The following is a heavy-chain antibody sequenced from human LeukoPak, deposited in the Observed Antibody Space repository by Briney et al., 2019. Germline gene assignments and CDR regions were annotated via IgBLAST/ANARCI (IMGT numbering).Heavy chain of an antibody. J-gene: IGHJ6*03. Sequence: GGSLRLSCAASGFTFSSYGMSWVRQAPGKGLEWVSAISGSGGSIYYADSVKGRFTISRDNSKKTLYLQMNSLRAEDTAVYYCAKYWGAYGDYRGRYMDVWGKGTTVTVSS. CDR2: ISGSGGSI. CDR3: AKYWGAYGDYRGRYMDV. CDR1: GFTFSSYG. V-gene: IGHV3-23*01. D-gene: IGHD4-17*01.